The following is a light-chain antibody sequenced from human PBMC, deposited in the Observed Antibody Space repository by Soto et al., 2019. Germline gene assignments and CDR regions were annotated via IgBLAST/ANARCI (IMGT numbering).Light chain of an antibody. V-gene: IGLV6-57*02. CDR2: EDN. CDR3: QCYDRSNWV. J-gene: IGLJ3*02. Sequence: NFMLTQPHSVSESPGKTVTISCTGSSGIIANNYVQWYQQRPGSAPTTVIYEDNQRPSGVPDRFSGSIDSASNSAALTSPGLKTEDESDYDCQCYDRSNWVFGGGTKLTVL. CDR1: SGIIANNY.